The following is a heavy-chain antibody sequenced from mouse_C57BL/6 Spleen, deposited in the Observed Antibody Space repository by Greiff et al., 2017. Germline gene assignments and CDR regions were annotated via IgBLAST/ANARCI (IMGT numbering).Heavy chain of an antibody. CDR2: ISGGGGNT. CDR3: ARQGHYLDLDY. V-gene: IGHV5-9*01. D-gene: IGHD1-2*01. J-gene: IGHJ2*01. Sequence: EVKLMESGGGLVKPGGSLKLSCAASGFTFSSYTMSWVRQTPEKRLEWVATISGGGGNTYYPDSVKGRFTISRDNATNALYLQMSSLRSEDTALYYCARQGHYLDLDYWGQGTTLTVSS. CDR1: GFTFSSYT.